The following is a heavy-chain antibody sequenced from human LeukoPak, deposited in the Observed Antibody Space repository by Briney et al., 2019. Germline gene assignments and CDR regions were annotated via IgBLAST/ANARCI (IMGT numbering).Heavy chain of an antibody. D-gene: IGHD6-19*01. CDR1: GGSISSSSYY. CDR3: ARQIAVAGTGIAAFDI. V-gene: IGHV4-39*01. Sequence: SETLSLTCTVSGGSISSSSYYWGWIRQPPGKGLEWIGSIYYSGSTYYNPSLKSRVTISVDTSKNQFSLKLSSVTAADTAVYYCARQIAVAGTGIAAFDIWGQGTMVTVSS. CDR2: IYYSGST. J-gene: IGHJ3*02.